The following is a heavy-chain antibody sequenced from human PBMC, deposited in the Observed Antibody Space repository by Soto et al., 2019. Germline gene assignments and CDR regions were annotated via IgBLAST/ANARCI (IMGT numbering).Heavy chain of an antibody. V-gene: IGHV3-33*01. CDR1: GFTFSSYG. CDR2: MWCDGSNK. D-gene: IGHD2-21*02. Sequence: QVQLVESGGGVVQPGGSLRLCCAASGFTFSSYGMHWVRQAPGKGLEWVAVMWCDGSNKYYADSVKGRFTISRDNSKNTVYLQMNSLRAEDTDVYYCAREDVVVTALDYWGQGTLVTVSS. J-gene: IGHJ4*02. CDR3: AREDVVVTALDY.